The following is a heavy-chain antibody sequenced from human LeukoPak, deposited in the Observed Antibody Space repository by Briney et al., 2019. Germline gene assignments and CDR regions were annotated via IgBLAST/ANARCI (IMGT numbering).Heavy chain of an antibody. Sequence: GGSLRLSCAASGFTFDDYAMHWVRQAPGKGLEWVSGISWNSGSIGYADSVKSRFTISRDNAKNSLYLQMNSLRAEDTALYYCAKAHATGDAFDIWGQGTMVTVSS. CDR1: GFTFDDYA. V-gene: IGHV3-9*01. D-gene: IGHD1-1*01. J-gene: IGHJ3*02. CDR2: ISWNSGSI. CDR3: AKAHATGDAFDI.